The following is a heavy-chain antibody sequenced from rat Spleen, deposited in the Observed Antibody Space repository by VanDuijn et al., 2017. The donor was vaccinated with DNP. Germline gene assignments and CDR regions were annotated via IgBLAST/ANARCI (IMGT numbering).Heavy chain of an antibody. J-gene: IGHJ2*01. CDR3: ARPHYYSLFDY. D-gene: IGHD1-1*01. CDR2: ISTSGDTA. Sequence: EVQLVESGGDLVQPGRSLKLFCAASGFTFSDYYMAWIRQAPTKGLEWVATISTSGDTAYYRDSVKGRFTGSRDNAKSTLYLQMNSLRSEDMATYYCARPHYYSLFDYWGQGVMVTVSS. V-gene: IGHV5-25*01. CDR1: GFTFSDYY.